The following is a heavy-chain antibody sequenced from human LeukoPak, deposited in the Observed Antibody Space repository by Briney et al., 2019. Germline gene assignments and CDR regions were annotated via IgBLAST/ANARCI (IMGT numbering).Heavy chain of an antibody. Sequence: GGSLRLSCAASGSTFSSYAMHWVRQAPGKGLEWVAVISYDGSNKYYADSVKGRFTISRDNSKNTLYLQMNSLRAEDTAVYYCANAFPYYWGQGTLVTVSS. CDR1: GSTFSSYA. J-gene: IGHJ4*02. CDR2: ISYDGSNK. CDR3: ANAFPYY. D-gene: IGHD2-21*01. V-gene: IGHV3-30-3*01.